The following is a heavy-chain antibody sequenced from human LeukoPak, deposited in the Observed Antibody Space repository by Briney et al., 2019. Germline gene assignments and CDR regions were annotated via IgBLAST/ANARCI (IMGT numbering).Heavy chain of an antibody. J-gene: IGHJ4*02. CDR1: GGSISSYY. Sequence: TSETLSLTCTVSGGSISSYYWSWIRQPAGKGLEWIGRIYTSGSTNYNPSLKSRVTMSVDTSKNQFSLKLSSVTAADTAVYYCARDTYYYDSSALDYWGQGTLVTVSS. CDR2: IYTSGST. CDR3: ARDTYYYDSSALDY. V-gene: IGHV4-4*07. D-gene: IGHD3-22*01.